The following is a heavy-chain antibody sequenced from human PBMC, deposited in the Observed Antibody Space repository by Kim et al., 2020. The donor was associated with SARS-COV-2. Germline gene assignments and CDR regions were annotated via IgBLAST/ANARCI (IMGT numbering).Heavy chain of an antibody. D-gene: IGHD6-13*01. CDR1: GYTFTSYG. Sequence: ASVKVSCKASGYTFTSYGISWVRQAPGQGLEWMGWISAYNGNTNYAQKLQGRVTMTTDTSTSTAYMELRSLRSDDTAVYYCARVPHRVYLYEPEPWGQGTLVTVSS. CDR3: ARVPHRVYLYEPEP. J-gene: IGHJ5*02. V-gene: IGHV1-18*01. CDR2: ISAYNGNT.